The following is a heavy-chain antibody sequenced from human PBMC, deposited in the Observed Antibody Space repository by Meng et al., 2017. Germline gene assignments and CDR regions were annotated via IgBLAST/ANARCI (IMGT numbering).Heavy chain of an antibody. Sequence: GESLKISCAASGFTFSNAWMSWVRQAPGKGLEWVGRIKSKTDGGTTDYAAPVKGRFNISRDDSKNTLYLQMNSLKTEDTAVYYCTTDGSWGYYGSGSYPLPYDYYYGMDVWGQGTTVTVSS. D-gene: IGHD3-10*01. J-gene: IGHJ6*02. V-gene: IGHV3-15*01. CDR1: GFTFSNAW. CDR2: IKSKTDGGTT. CDR3: TTDGSWGYYGSGSYPLPYDYYYGMDV.